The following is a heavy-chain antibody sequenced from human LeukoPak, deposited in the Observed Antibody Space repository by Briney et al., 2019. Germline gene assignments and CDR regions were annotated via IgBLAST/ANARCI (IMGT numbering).Heavy chain of an antibody. CDR2: INHSGST. V-gene: IGHV4-34*01. CDR1: GGSFSGYY. D-gene: IGHD5-12*01. J-gene: IGHJ4*02. CDR3: ARRSGYTGYDLDY. Sequence: KPSETLSLTCAVYGGSFSGYYWSWIRQPPGKGLEWIGEINHSGSTNYNPSLKSRVTISVDTSKNQFSLKLSSVTAADTAMYYCARRSGYTGYDLDYWGQGTLVTVSS.